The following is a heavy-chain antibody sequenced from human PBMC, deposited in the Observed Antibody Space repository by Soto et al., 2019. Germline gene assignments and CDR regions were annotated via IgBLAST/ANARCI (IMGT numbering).Heavy chain of an antibody. J-gene: IGHJ3*02. Sequence: GGSLRLSCAASGFTLSSYSVNWVRQAPGKGLEWVSYISFSSSTIYYADSVKGRFTVSRDNAKNSLYLQMNSLRAEDTAVYYCARYGVPPYAFDIWGQGTMVTVS. CDR1: GFTLSSYS. D-gene: IGHD2-2*01. CDR2: ISFSSSTI. V-gene: IGHV3-48*01. CDR3: ARYGVPPYAFDI.